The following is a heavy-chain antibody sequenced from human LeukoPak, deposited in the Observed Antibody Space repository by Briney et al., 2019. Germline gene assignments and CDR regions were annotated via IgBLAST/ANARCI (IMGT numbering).Heavy chain of an antibody. J-gene: IGHJ4*02. CDR1: GFTFSSYE. CDR3: ARAKPKNMVRGLIMRRESRYYFDY. CDR2: ISSSGSTI. D-gene: IGHD3-10*01. Sequence: GGSLRLSCAASGFTFSSYEMNWVRQAPGKVLEWVSYISSSGSTIYYADSVKGRFTISRDNSKSTLYIQMNSLRAEDTAVYYCARAKPKNMVRGLIMRRESRYYFDYWGQGTLVTVSS. V-gene: IGHV3-48*03.